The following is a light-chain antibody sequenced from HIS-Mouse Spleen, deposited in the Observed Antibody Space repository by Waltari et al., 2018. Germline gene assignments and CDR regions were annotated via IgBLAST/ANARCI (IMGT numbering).Light chain of an antibody. CDR2: EDS. Sequence: SYELTQPPSVSVSPGQTARITCSGEPLPKKYAYWYQQKAGQAPVLDIYEDSKRPSGIPERFSGSSSGTMATLTISGAQVEDEADYYCYSTDSSGNHRVFGGGTKLTVL. CDR1: PLPKKY. CDR3: YSTDSSGNHRV. V-gene: IGLV3-10*01. J-gene: IGLJ2*01.